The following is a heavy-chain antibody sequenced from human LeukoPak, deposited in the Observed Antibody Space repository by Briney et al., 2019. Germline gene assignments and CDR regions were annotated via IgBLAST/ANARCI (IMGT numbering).Heavy chain of an antibody. CDR3: ARGYSSSWYMADSSPTTHDY. CDR2: MNPNSGNT. J-gene: IGHJ4*02. D-gene: IGHD6-13*01. CDR1: GYTFTSYD. Sequence: GASVKVSCKASGYTFTSYDINWVRQATGQGLEWMGWMNPNSGNTGYAQKFQGRVTMTRNTSISTAYMELSSLRSEDTAVYYCARGYSSSWYMADSSPTTHDYWGQGTLVTVSS. V-gene: IGHV1-8*01.